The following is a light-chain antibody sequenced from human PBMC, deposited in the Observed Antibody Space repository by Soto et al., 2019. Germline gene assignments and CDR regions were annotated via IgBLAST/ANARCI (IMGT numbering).Light chain of an antibody. CDR3: QQYDNLPLT. Sequence: DIQMTQSPSSLSASVGDRVTITCQASQDISNYLNWYQQKPGKAPKLLIYDASNLETGVPSRFSGSGCGTDFTFTISSLQHADIATYYCQQYDNLPLTFGPGTKVDIK. J-gene: IGKJ3*01. CDR1: QDISNY. V-gene: IGKV1-33*01. CDR2: DAS.